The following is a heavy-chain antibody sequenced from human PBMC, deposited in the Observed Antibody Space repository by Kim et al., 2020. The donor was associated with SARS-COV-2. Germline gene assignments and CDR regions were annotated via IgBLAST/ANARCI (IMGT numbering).Heavy chain of an antibody. CDR3: ARDREYYGILTGYLRGGGIYYYYGMDV. V-gene: IGHV3-30*04. D-gene: IGHD3-9*01. CDR1: GFTFSSYA. CDR2: ISYDGSNK. J-gene: IGHJ6*02. Sequence: GGSLRLSCAASGFTFSSYAMHWVRQAPGKGLEWVAVISYDGSNKYYADSVKGRFTISRDNSKNTLYLQMKSLRAEDTAVYYCARDREYYGILTGYLRGGGIYYYYGMDVWGQGTTVTVSS.